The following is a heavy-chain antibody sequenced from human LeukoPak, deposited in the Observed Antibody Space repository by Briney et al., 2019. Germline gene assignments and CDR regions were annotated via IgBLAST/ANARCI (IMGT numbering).Heavy chain of an antibody. J-gene: IGHJ4*02. CDR1: GFSFISYA. CDR2: ITASGDST. CDR3: VKKGQADDYGNPD. Sequence: GGSLRLSCAASGFSFISYAMSWVRQAPGKGLEWVSAITASGDSTYYADSVRGRFTVTRDNSKNTLYLQMNSLRAEDTAVYYCVKKGQADDYGNPDWGQGALVTVSP. V-gene: IGHV3-23*01. D-gene: IGHD4-17*01.